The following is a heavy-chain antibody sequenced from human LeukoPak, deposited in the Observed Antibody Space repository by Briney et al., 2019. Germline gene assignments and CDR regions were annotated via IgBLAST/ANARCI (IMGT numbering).Heavy chain of an antibody. CDR1: GFTFDNYA. CDR3: AKCSAGYYNDAFDI. V-gene: IGHV3-23*01. Sequence: GGSLRLSCAASGFTFDNYAMNWVRQAPGKGLELVSYISGGGAKRPYSDSVKGRFTISRDNPKNTLYLQINNLRAEDTAMYYCAKCSAGYYNDAFDIWGRGTMVTVSS. D-gene: IGHD3-10*02. CDR2: ISGGGAKR. J-gene: IGHJ3*02.